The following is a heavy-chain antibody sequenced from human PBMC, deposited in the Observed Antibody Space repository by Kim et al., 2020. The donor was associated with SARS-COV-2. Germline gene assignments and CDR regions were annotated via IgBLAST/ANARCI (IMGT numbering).Heavy chain of an antibody. CDR2: ISYDGDNK. Sequence: GGSLRLSCAASGFIFSNYVMYWVRQAPGKGLEWLAIISYDGDNKHHADSVKGRFTISRDNSKNTLDLQMNSLRPDDTAMYYCARDSEYWGQGTLVTVSS. J-gene: IGHJ4*02. CDR1: GFIFSNYV. V-gene: IGHV3-30*03. CDR3: ARDSEY.